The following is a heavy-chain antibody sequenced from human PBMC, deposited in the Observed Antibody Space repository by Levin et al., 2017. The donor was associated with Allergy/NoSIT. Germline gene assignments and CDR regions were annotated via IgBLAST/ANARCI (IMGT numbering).Heavy chain of an antibody. Sequence: SQTPSLTCAVYGGSFSGSYWSWIRQPPGKGLEWIGEINHSGSTNYNPSLKSRVTISVDTSKNQFSLKLSSVTAADTAVYDCARAESTVLDYWGQGTLVTVSS. CDR2: INHSGST. D-gene: IGHD4-17*01. V-gene: IGHV4-34*01. CDR1: GGSFSGSY. J-gene: IGHJ4*02. CDR3: ARAESTVLDY.